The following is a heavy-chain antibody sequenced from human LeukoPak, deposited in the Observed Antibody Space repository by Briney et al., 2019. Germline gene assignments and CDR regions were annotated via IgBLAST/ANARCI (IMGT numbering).Heavy chain of an antibody. V-gene: IGHV4-34*01. CDR1: GGSFSGYY. J-gene: IGHJ6*03. Sequence: SETLSLTCAVYGGSFSGYYWSWIRQPPGKGLEWIGEINHSGSTNYNPSLKSRVTISVDTSKNQFSLKLSSVTAADTAVYYCAREGYYYYYMDVWGKGTTVTISS. CDR2: INHSGST. CDR3: AREGYYYYYMDV.